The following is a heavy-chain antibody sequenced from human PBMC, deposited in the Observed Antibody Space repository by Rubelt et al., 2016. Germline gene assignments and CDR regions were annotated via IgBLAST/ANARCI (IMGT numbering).Heavy chain of an antibody. D-gene: IGHD2-2*01. CDR2: ISDSGGRK. V-gene: IGHV3-23*01. Sequence: GLQWVSSISDSGGRKIYADSVRGRFTISRDNSKNTLYLQMNNLRADDTAVYYCAKGGKYQLLCEIDYWGQGTLVTVSS. J-gene: IGHJ4*02. CDR3: AKGGKYQLLCEIDY.